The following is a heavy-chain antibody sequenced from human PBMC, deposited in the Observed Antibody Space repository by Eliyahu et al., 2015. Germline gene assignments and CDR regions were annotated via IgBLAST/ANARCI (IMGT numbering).Heavy chain of an antibody. CDR1: GFPFSTYG. Sequence: QVQLVESGGGVVQPGRSLRLSCGASGFPFSTYGMHWVRQAPGKGLEWLAVIWFDGGIIHYGDSVKGRFTISRDNSKHTLFLQMNSLRAEDTAVYYCARARSESYSYGYMDLWGKGTTVIVSS. D-gene: IGHD5-18*01. CDR2: IWFDGGII. V-gene: IGHV3-33*01. CDR3: ARARSESYSYGYMDL. J-gene: IGHJ6*03.